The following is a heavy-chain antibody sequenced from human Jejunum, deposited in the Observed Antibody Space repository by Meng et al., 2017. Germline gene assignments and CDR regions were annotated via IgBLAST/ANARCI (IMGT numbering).Heavy chain of an antibody. CDR2: VFHSGTP. CDR3: ASRPVGIRTYYFDC. CDR1: GGSITSTKW. Sequence: QVRPQASGPGLVKPSGTLSLTCAVSGGSITSTKWWSWVRQTPGKGLEWIGEVFHSGTPNYNPSLMSRLTMSVDKSKNQFSLNLTSVTAADTAVYYCASRPVGIRTYYFDCWGQGTLVTVSS. J-gene: IGHJ4*02. D-gene: IGHD2-21*01. V-gene: IGHV4-4*02.